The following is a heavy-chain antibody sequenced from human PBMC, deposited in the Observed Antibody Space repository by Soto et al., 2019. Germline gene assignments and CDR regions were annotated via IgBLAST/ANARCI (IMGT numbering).Heavy chain of an antibody. CDR3: ARRDSGSYGEVDY. D-gene: IGHD1-26*01. V-gene: IGHV4-30-2*01. CDR1: GGSISSGGYS. CDR2: IYHSGST. J-gene: IGHJ4*02. Sequence: PSETLSLTCAVSGGSISSGGYSWSWIRQPPGKGLEWIGYIYHSGSTYYNPSLKSRVTISVDRFKNQFSLKLSSVTAADTAVYYCARRDSGSYGEVDYWGQGTLVTVSS.